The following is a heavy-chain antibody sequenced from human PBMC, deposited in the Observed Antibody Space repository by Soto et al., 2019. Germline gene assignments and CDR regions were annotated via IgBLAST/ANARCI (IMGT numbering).Heavy chain of an antibody. V-gene: IGHV3-23*01. D-gene: IGHD1-1*01. Sequence: EVQLLESGGGLVQPGGSLRLSCAASGFTFSSYAMSWVRQAPGKGLEWVSAISAGGGNTYYRDSVKGRFTISRDNSKNKLYLQMNSLRAEDTAVYFCAQTTPSIHWFDPWGQGTLVTVSS. J-gene: IGHJ5*02. CDR3: AQTTPSIHWFDP. CDR1: GFTFSSYA. CDR2: ISAGGGNT.